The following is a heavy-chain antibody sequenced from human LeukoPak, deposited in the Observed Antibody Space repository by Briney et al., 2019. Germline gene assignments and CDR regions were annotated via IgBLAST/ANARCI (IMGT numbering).Heavy chain of an antibody. Sequence: KPSETLSLTCTVSGYSISSGYYWGWIRQPPGKGLEWIGSIYHSGSTYYSPSLKSRVTISVDTSKNQFSLKLSSVTAADTAVCYCARVPMVRGVSFDPWGQGTLVTVSS. V-gene: IGHV4-38-2*02. CDR2: IYHSGST. CDR1: GYSISSGYY. D-gene: IGHD3-10*01. CDR3: ARVPMVRGVSFDP. J-gene: IGHJ5*02.